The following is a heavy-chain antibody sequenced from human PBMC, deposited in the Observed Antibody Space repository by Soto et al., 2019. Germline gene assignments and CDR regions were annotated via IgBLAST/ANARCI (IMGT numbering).Heavy chain of an antibody. V-gene: IGHV4-39*01. CDR1: GGSISSSSYY. CDR2: IYYSGST. Sequence: SETLSLTCTVSGGSISSSSYYWGWIRQPPGKGLEWIGSIYYSGSTYYNPSLKSRFTISVDTSKNQFSLKLSSVTAADTAVYYCANSLTPLYSSGWYYIYWGQGTLVTVSS. CDR3: ANSLTPLYSSGWYYIY. D-gene: IGHD6-19*01. J-gene: IGHJ4*02.